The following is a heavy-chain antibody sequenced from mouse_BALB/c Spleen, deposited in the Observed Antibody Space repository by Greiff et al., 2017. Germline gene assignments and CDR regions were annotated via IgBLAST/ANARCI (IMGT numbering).Heavy chain of an antibody. CDR1: GYTFTSYT. V-gene: IGHV1-4*01. Sequence: VQGVESGAELARPGASVKMSCKASGYTFTSYTMHWVKQRPGQGLEWIGYINPSSGYTNYNQKFKDKATLTADKSSSTAYMQLSSLTSEDSAVYYCARGDYYGNYGGAMDYWGQGTSVTVSS. CDR2: INPSSGYT. CDR3: ARGDYYGNYGGAMDY. J-gene: IGHJ4*01. D-gene: IGHD2-1*01.